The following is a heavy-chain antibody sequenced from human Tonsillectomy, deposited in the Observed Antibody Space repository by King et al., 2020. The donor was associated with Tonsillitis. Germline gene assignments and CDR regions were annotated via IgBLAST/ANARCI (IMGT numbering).Heavy chain of an antibody. CDR1: GFTFSTYG. D-gene: IGHD4-17*01. V-gene: IGHV3-30*18. CDR2: ISYDGINK. CDR3: AKDRWVYGPVTVRTLFDY. Sequence: QVQLVESGGGVVQPGRSLRLSCAASGFTFSTYGMHWVRQAPGKGLEWVAVISYDGINKYYADSVKGRFTISRDNSKTTLYLQMNSLRPDDTAVYYCAKDRWVYGPVTVRTLFDYWGQGTLVTVSS. J-gene: IGHJ4*02.